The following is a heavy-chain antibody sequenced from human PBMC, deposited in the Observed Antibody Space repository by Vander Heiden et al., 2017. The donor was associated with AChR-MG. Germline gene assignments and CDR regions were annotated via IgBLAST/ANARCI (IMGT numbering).Heavy chain of an antibody. CDR1: GSSSHSYS. D-gene: IGHD3-10*01. V-gene: IGHV3-48*01. CDR3: ARQFGDPNGMDV. CDR2: IGSGGSPI. J-gene: IGHJ6*02. Sequence: DVQVVESGGGLVQPGGSLRLSCAASGSSSHSYSMNWVRQAPGKGLEWVSYIGSGGSPIYYADSVKGRFTVSRDIAKNSMYLQMNSLRAEDTALYYCARQFGDPNGMDVWGQGTTVTVSS.